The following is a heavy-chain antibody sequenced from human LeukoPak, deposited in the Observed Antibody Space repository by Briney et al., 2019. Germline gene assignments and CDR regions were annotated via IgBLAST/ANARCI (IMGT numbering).Heavy chain of an antibody. CDR1: GYSFTSYW. Sequence: GESLKISCKGSGYSFTSYWIGWVRQMPGKGLEWMGIIYPGDSDTRYSASFQGQVTISADKSISTAYLQWSSLKASDTAMYYCARHASIPYYYDSSGYENWFDPWGQGTLVTVSS. CDR2: IYPGDSDT. V-gene: IGHV5-51*01. D-gene: IGHD3-22*01. CDR3: ARHASIPYYYDSSGYENWFDP. J-gene: IGHJ5*02.